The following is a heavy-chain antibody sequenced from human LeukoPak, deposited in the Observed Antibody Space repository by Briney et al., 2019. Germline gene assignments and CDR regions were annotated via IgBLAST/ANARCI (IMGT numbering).Heavy chain of an antibody. D-gene: IGHD2-15*01. CDR1: GYTFTGYF. CDR2: INPYTGAT. V-gene: IGHV1-2*02. Sequence: GAAVKVCCKASGYTFTGYFFHWVRQAPGQGLEWMGWINPYTGATNYAQKFQGRVTMTRDTSISTAYMELSRLRSYDTAVYYCAREGHPVRGPYYYGMDVWGQGTTVIVS. J-gene: IGHJ6*02. CDR3: AREGHPVRGPYYYGMDV.